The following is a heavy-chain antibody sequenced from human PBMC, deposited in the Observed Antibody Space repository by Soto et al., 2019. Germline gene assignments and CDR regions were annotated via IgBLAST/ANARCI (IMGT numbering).Heavy chain of an antibody. CDR1: GFTLSDHY. J-gene: IGHJ6*02. CDR3: GRVKPGNGLDV. V-gene: IGHV3-72*01. CDR2: TRNKANSYTT. Sequence: EVQLVESGGGLVQPGGSLRLSCAASGFTLSDHYMDWVRQAPGKGLEWVGRTRNKANSYTTEYAPSVKGRFTTSRDDSKNPRYLQMSSLRSEETDVYYCGRVKPGNGLDVWGQGTTVTVSS.